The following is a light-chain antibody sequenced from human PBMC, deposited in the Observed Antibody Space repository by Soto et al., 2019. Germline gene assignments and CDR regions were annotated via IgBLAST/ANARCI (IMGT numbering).Light chain of an antibody. CDR1: SSNIGSYD. Sequence: QPVLTQPPSVSGAPGQRVTISCTGSSSNIGSYDVHWYQQVPGTAPKLLIYGNTNRPSGVPDRFSGSKSGTSASLAITGLHADDEADYYRQSHDSSLSTYNYVFGTGTKLTVL. V-gene: IGLV1-40*01. CDR2: GNT. J-gene: IGLJ1*01. CDR3: QSHDSSLSTYNYV.